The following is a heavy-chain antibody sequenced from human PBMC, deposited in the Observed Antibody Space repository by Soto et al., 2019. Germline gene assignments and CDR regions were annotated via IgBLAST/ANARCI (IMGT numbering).Heavy chain of an antibody. D-gene: IGHD1-26*01. V-gene: IGHV1-18*01. CDR3: ARGGQWDFLSDY. J-gene: IGHJ4*02. Sequence: QVQLVQSGGEVKNPGASVKVSCKASGYAFNSRYINWVRQAPGQGLEWMGWISGYSAKTNYAQNLQGRVTMTIDTSTNKAYMELRSLTSDDTAVYYCARGGQWDFLSDYWGQGTLVTVSS. CDR2: ISGYSAKT. CDR1: GYAFNSRY.